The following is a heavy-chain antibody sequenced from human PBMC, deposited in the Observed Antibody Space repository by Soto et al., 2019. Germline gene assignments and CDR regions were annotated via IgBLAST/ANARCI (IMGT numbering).Heavy chain of an antibody. V-gene: IGHV1-2*04. J-gene: IGHJ5*02. D-gene: IGHD3-9*01. CDR3: ARGGLTGYYDILTAQNWFDP. Sequence: ASVKVSCKASGYTFTGYDIHWVRQAPGQGLEWMGWINPNSGGTNYAQKFQGWITMTRDTSTSTAYMELSRLRSDDTAVYYCARGGLTGYYDILTAQNWFDPWGQGTLVTVSS. CDR1: GYTFTGYD. CDR2: INPNSGGT.